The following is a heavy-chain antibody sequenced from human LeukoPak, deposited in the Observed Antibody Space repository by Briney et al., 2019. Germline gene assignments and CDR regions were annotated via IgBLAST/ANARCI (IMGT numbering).Heavy chain of an antibody. CDR1: GFTFSSYE. Sequence: GGSLRLSCAASGFTFSSYEMNWVRQAPGKGLEWVSYISSYGSTIYYADSVKGRFTISRDNAKNSLYLQMNSLRAEDTAVYYCARDPTGFWYFDLWGRGTLVTVSS. CDR2: ISSYGSTI. J-gene: IGHJ2*01. V-gene: IGHV3-48*03. CDR3: ARDPTGFWYFDL.